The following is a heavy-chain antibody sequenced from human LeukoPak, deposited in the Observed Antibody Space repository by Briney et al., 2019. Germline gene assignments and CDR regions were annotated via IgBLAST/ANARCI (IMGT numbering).Heavy chain of an antibody. D-gene: IGHD6-19*01. Sequence: SETLSLTCNFSGASISRSTFFWGWIRQPPGKGLEWIGSILYIGSTYYNPSLRSRVIVSLDTPKNQFSLKLSSVTATDTAVYYCAAMTYNSGWHWNFDYWGRGTLVTVSS. CDR3: AAMTYNSGWHWNFDY. CDR2: ILYIGST. V-gene: IGHV4-39*01. J-gene: IGHJ4*02. CDR1: GASISRSTFF.